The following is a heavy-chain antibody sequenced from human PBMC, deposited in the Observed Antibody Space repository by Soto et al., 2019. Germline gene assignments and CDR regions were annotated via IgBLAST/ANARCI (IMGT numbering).Heavy chain of an antibody. CDR1: GFTFSSYD. D-gene: IGHD2-8*01. CDR2: IGTAGDT. J-gene: IGHJ4*02. V-gene: IGHV3-13*01. Sequence: GGSLRLSCAASGFTFSSYDMHWVRQATGKGLEWVSAIGTAGDTYYPGSVKGRFTISRENAKNSLYLQMNSLRAEDTAVYYCARATLDCTNGVCYPTPADYWGQGTLVTVSS. CDR3: ARATLDCTNGVCYPTPADY.